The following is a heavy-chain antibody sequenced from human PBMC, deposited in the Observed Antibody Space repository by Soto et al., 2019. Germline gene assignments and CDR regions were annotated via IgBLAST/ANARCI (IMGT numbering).Heavy chain of an antibody. J-gene: IGHJ6*02. D-gene: IGHD3-3*01. CDR2: ISSSSSYI. V-gene: IGHV3-21*01. Sequence: GGSLRLSCAASGFTFSSYSMNWVRQAPGKGLEWVSSISSSSSYIYYADSVKGRFTISRDNAKNSWYLQMNSLRAEEMAVYYCARDYTTHYDFWSGPEEPYYYGMDVWGQGTTVTVSS. CDR3: ARDYTTHYDFWSGPEEPYYYGMDV. CDR1: GFTFSSYS.